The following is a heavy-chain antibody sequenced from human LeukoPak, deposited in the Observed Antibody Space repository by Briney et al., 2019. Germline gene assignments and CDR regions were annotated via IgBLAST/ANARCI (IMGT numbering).Heavy chain of an antibody. J-gene: IGHJ4*02. Sequence: APVKVSCKASGYTFTGYYMHWVRQAPGQGLEWMGWINPNSGGTNYAQKFQGRVTMTRDTSISTAYMELSRLRSDDTAVYYCASSNAGYGPAAFDYWGQGTLVTVSS. D-gene: IGHD2-2*01. CDR1: GYTFTGYY. CDR3: ASSNAGYGPAAFDY. V-gene: IGHV1-2*02. CDR2: INPNSGGT.